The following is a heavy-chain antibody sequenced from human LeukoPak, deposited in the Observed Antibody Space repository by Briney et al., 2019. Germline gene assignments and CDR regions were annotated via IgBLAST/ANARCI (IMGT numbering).Heavy chain of an antibody. V-gene: IGHV3-48*03. Sequence: GGSLRLSCAASGFTFSSYEMNWVRQAPGKGLEWVSYISSSGSTIYYADSVKGRFTISRDNAKNSLYLQMNSLRAEDTAVYYCARDSLRYFDWLPHLYYYGMDVWGQGTTVTVSS. D-gene: IGHD3-9*01. CDR1: GFTFSSYE. J-gene: IGHJ6*02. CDR2: ISSSGSTI. CDR3: ARDSLRYFDWLPHLYYYGMDV.